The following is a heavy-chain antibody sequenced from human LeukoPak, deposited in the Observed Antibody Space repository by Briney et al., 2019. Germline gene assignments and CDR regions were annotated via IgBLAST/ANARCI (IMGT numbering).Heavy chain of an antibody. D-gene: IGHD5-24*01. J-gene: IGHJ4*02. CDR3: AKDADGYIVLCYFDY. V-gene: IGHV3-30*18. Sequence: PGGSLRLSCTASGFTFSTYGMHWVRQAPGKGLEWVAVISYDGISKYYAGSVKGRFTISRDNSKNTLYLQMNSLRAEDTAVYYCAKDADGYIVLCYFDYWGQGTLVTVSS. CDR1: GFTFSTYG. CDR2: ISYDGISK.